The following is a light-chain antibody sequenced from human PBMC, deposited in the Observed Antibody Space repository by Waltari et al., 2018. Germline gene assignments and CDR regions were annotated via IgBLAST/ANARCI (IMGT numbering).Light chain of an antibody. V-gene: IGKV2-28*01. CDR3: MQALQTPRT. Sequence: DIVLTQSPLSLSVIPGEPASISCRSSQSLLHSNGYNFMDWYLQKPGQSPQLLIYLGSYRASGVPDRFSGSGSGTDFTLKINRVEADDVGIYYCMQALQTPRTFGQGTREDIK. CDR1: QSLLHSNGYNF. J-gene: IGKJ1*01. CDR2: LGS.